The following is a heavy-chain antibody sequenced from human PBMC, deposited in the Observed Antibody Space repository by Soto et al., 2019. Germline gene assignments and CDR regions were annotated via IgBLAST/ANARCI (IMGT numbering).Heavy chain of an antibody. J-gene: IGHJ4*01. CDR2: IYPGDSDT. D-gene: IGHD2-8*01. CDR1: GYNFRTSW. Sequence: GESLKISCKGSGYNFRTSWIAWVRQMPGKGLEWMGIIYPGDSDTRYNPAFQGQVTISVDESASTAYLQWSSLKASDTATYYCARGRFCTFGACYFYDHWGHGTPVTVSS. CDR3: ARGRFCTFGACYFYDH. V-gene: IGHV5-51*01.